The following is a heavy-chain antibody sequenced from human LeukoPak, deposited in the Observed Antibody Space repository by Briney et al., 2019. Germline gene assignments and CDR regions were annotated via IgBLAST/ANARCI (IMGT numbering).Heavy chain of an antibody. D-gene: IGHD6-13*01. CDR1: GGSISSYY. V-gene: IGHV4-59*01. CDR3: ARGGSLRPPIYFDY. CDR2: IYYSGST. Sequence: SETLSLTCTVSGGSISSYYWSWIRQPPGKGLEWIGYIYYSGSTNYNPSLKSRVTISVDTSKNQFSLKLSSVTAADAAVYYCARGGSLRPPIYFDYWGQGTLVTVSS. J-gene: IGHJ4*02.